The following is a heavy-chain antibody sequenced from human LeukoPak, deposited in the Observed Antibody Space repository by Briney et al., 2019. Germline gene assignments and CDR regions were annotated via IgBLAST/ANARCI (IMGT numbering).Heavy chain of an antibody. Sequence: SVKVSCKASGGTFSSYAFSWVRQAPGQGLEWMGGIIPIFGTANYAQKFQGRVTITTDESTSAAYMELSSLRSEDTAVYYCARASSETIAARPYRYDPWGQGTVVTVSS. CDR1: GGTFSSYA. CDR3: ARASSETIAARPYRYDP. D-gene: IGHD6-6*01. V-gene: IGHV1-69*05. J-gene: IGHJ5*02. CDR2: IIPIFGTA.